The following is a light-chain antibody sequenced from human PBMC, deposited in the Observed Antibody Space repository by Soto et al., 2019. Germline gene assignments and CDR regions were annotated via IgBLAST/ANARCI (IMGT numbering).Light chain of an antibody. CDR3: LQYNNWPPLT. V-gene: IGKV3-15*01. J-gene: IGKJ5*01. CDR2: GAS. Sequence: EIVLTQSPGTLSVSPGEGATLSCRASQTVKTNLDWYQHKPGQAPRLLIYGASTRATGVPDRFSGSGSGTEFTLTISSLQPEDFAVYYCLQYNNWPPLTFGQGTRLEIK. CDR1: QTVKTN.